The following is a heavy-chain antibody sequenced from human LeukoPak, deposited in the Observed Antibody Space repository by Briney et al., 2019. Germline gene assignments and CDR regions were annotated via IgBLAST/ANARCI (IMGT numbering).Heavy chain of an antibody. Sequence: GGSLRLSCVASGFTFSRYWMSWVRQAPGKGLEWVSSISSSSSYIYYADSVKGRFTISRDNAKNSLYLQMNSLRAEDTAVYYCAKHPYCSSTSCYFDYWGQGTLVTVSS. CDR1: GFTFSRYW. D-gene: IGHD2-2*01. J-gene: IGHJ4*02. CDR2: ISSSSSYI. V-gene: IGHV3-21*01. CDR3: AKHPYCSSTSCYFDY.